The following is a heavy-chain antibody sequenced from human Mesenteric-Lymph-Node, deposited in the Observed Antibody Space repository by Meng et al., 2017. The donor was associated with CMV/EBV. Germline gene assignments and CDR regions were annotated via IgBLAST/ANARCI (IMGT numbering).Heavy chain of an antibody. J-gene: IGHJ4*02. Sequence: GESLKISCAASGFTFSDYYMSWIRQAPGKGLEWVSYISSSGSTIYYADSVKGRFTISRDNAKNSLYLQMNSLRAEDTAVYYCTRNSQRYCSGGRCFDYWGQGTLVTVSS. CDR3: TRNSQRYCSGGRCFDY. CDR1: GFTFSDYY. CDR2: ISSSGSTI. V-gene: IGHV3-11*01. D-gene: IGHD2-15*01.